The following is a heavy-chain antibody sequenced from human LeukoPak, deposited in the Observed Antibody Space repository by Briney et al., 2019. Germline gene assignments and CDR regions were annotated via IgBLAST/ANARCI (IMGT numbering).Heavy chain of an antibody. Sequence: PGRSLRLSCAASTFTFSSYAMHWVRQAPGKGLEWVAVISYDGSNEYYADSVKGRFTISRDNSKNTLYLQMNSLRAEDTAVYYCARDPTIFIAVAGTNYSDYWGQGTLVTVSS. CDR1: TFTFSSYA. J-gene: IGHJ4*02. CDR2: ISYDGSNE. V-gene: IGHV3-30*04. CDR3: ARDPTIFIAVAGTNYSDY. D-gene: IGHD6-19*01.